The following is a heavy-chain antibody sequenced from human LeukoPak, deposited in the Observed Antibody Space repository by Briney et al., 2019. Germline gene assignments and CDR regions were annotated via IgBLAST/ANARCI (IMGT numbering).Heavy chain of an antibody. Sequence: SETLSLTCVVSGGSVSGYYWGWIRQPPGRGLEWIGYVYYSGSTNYNPSFKSRITISVDTSRNQFSLQLSSVTATDTAVYYCARIHRYCSGGACYVLDNWGQGTLVAVSS. D-gene: IGHD2-15*01. CDR2: VYYSGST. CDR1: GGSVSGYY. V-gene: IGHV4-59*02. J-gene: IGHJ4*02. CDR3: ARIHRYCSGGACYVLDN.